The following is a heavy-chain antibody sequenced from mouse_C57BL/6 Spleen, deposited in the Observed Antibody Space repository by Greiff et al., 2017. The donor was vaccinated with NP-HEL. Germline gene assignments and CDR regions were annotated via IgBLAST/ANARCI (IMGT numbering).Heavy chain of an antibody. CDR3: ARRGFDAMDY. V-gene: IGHV2-2*01. CDR2: IWSGGST. Sequence: VKVVESGPGLVQPSHCLSITCTVSGFSLTSYGVHWVRQSPGKGLEWLGVIWSGGSTDYNAAFISRLSISKDNSKSQVFFKMNSLQADDTAIYYCARRGFDAMDYWGQGTSVTVSS. CDR1: GFSLTSYG. J-gene: IGHJ4*01.